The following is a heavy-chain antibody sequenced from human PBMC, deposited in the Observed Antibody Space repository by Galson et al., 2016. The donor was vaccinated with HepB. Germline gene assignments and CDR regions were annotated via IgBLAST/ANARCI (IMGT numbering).Heavy chain of an antibody. CDR2: ITSGSGDT. Sequence: SVKVSCKASGYTFDSYFLHWLRQAPGQRPEWMGWITSGSGDTIYSQNFQGRLSITRATSATTAYMELSGLRSEDTAISFCAKGAGGYYDYWGQGTLVTVS. CDR3: AKGAGGYYDY. D-gene: IGHD4/OR15-4a*01. J-gene: IGHJ4*02. V-gene: IGHV1-3*01. CDR1: GYTFDSYF.